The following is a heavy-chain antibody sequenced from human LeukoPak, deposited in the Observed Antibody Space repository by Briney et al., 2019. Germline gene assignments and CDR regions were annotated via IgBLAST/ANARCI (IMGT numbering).Heavy chain of an antibody. CDR2: QTANSDDT. D-gene: IGHD4-17*01. CDR3: GRDPNGNYVGAFEF. J-gene: IGHJ3*01. V-gene: IGHV3-23*01. CDR1: GFAFSAYA. Sequence: GGSLRLSCTASGFAFSAYAMTWVRQVPGKGLEWVSSQTANSDDTTYADSVRGRFTMSRDHSKNSLYLQMNNLRAEDTVTYYCGRDPNGNYVGAFEFWGQGTLVTVSS.